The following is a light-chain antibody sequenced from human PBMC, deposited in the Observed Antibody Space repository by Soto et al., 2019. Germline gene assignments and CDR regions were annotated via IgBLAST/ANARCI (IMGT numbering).Light chain of an antibody. J-gene: IGLJ3*02. CDR3: CSHAGSYTWV. CDR1: SSDVGGYSL. Sequence: QSALTQPRSVSGSPGQSVTISCTGTSSDVGGYSLVSWYQQHPGKAPKLMIYDVSLRPSGVPDRFSGSKSGNTASLTISGLQAEDEADYYCCSHAGSYTWVFGGGTKLTVL. V-gene: IGLV2-11*01. CDR2: DVS.